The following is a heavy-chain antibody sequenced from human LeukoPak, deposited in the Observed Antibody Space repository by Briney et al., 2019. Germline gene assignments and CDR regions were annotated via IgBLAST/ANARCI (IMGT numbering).Heavy chain of an antibody. Sequence: GASVKVSCKASGDTFSNYAISWVRQAPGQGLEWMGGIIPIFGTANCAQKFQGRVTITADESTSTAYMELSSLRSEDTAVYYCARVGSSGRDAFDIWGQGTMVTVSS. CDR1: GDTFSNYA. D-gene: IGHD6-19*01. CDR2: IIPIFGTA. CDR3: ARVGSSGRDAFDI. V-gene: IGHV1-69*13. J-gene: IGHJ3*02.